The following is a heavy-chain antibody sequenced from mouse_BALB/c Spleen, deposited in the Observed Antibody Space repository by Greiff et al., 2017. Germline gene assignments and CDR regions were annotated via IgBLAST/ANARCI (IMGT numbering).Heavy chain of an antibody. Sequence: EVKLQESGGGLVKPGGSLKLSCAASGFTFSSYAMSWVRQTPEKRLEWVASISSGGSTYYPDSVKGRFTISRDNARNILYLQMSSLRSEDTAMYYCARETMIAYAMDYWGEGRAVTVSS. CDR2: ISSGGST. V-gene: IGHV5-6-5*01. J-gene: IGHJ4*01. CDR3: ARETMIAYAMDY. D-gene: IGHD2-4*01. CDR1: GFTFSSYA.